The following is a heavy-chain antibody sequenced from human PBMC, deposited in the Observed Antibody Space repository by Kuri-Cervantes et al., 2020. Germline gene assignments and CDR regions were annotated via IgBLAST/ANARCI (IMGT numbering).Heavy chain of an antibody. D-gene: IGHD6-19*01. Sequence: SETLSLTCTVSGGSVSSGSYYWSWIRQPPGKGLEWIGYIYYSGSTYYNPSLKSRVTISVDTSKNQFSLKLSSVTAADTAVYYCARVPSGWYLFDYWGQGTLVTVSS. CDR1: GGSVSSGSYY. CDR3: ARVPSGWYLFDY. V-gene: IGHV4-61*01. CDR2: IYYSGST. J-gene: IGHJ4*02.